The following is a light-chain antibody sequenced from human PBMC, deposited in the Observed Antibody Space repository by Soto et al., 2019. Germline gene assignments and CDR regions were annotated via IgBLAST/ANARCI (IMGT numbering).Light chain of an antibody. V-gene: IGKV1-39*01. CDR1: QNINAY. J-gene: IGKJ3*01. Sequence: DIQMTQSPSSLSASVGDRVTITCRATQNINAYLNWYQVKPGKAPKLLIYAASNLQSGVPSRVSGSGSGTDFTLTITSLEREDFATYYCQQSYSTTFAFGPGTKVD. CDR3: QQSYSTTFA. CDR2: AAS.